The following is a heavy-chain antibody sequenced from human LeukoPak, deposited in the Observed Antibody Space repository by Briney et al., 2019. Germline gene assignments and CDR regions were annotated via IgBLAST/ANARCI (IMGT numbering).Heavy chain of an antibody. CDR2: ITYDGTNK. Sequence: GRSLRLSCAASGFTFSSFVMHWVRQAPGKGLEWVSLITYDGTNKYYADSVRGRFTITRDNSKNTLDLQMNALRAEDTAVYYCVRGSVTYSGGYFQHWGQGTLVTVSS. J-gene: IGHJ1*01. CDR1: GFTFSSFV. V-gene: IGHV3-30-3*01. CDR3: VRGSVTYSGGYFQH. D-gene: IGHD1-26*01.